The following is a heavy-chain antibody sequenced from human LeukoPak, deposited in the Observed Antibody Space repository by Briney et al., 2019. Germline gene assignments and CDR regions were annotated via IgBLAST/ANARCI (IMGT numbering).Heavy chain of an antibody. CDR2: ISAYNGNT. Sequence: ASVKVSCKASGYTFTSYGISWVRQAPGQGLEWMGWISAYNGNTNYAQKLQGRVTMTTDTSTSTAYMELRSLRSDDTAVYYCARDQYNWNDGPGVDAFDIWGQGTMVTVSS. D-gene: IGHD1-20*01. J-gene: IGHJ3*02. CDR3: ARDQYNWNDGPGVDAFDI. V-gene: IGHV1-18*01. CDR1: GYTFTSYG.